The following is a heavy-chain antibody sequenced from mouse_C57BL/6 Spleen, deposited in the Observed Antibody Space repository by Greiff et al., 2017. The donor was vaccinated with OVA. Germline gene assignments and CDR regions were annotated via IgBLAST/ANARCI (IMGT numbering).Heavy chain of an antibody. D-gene: IGHD2-1*01. CDR1: GYTFTSYW. Sequence: QVQLQQPGAELVKPGASVKLSCKASGYTFTSYWMPWVKQRPGQGLEWIGEIDPSDSYTNYNQKFKGKATLTVDTSSSTAYMQLSSLTSEDSAVYYCASFYYGNYDFFDYWGQGTTLTVSA. V-gene: IGHV1-50*01. J-gene: IGHJ2*01. CDR2: IDPSDSYT. CDR3: ASFYYGNYDFFDY.